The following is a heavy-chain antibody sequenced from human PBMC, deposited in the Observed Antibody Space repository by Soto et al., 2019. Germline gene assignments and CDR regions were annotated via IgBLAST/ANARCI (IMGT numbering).Heavy chain of an antibody. CDR1: GGSISSSSYY. V-gene: IGHV4-39*01. CDR3: ARRGSSSWYGY. CDR2: IYYSGST. D-gene: IGHD6-13*01. Sequence: TSETLSLTCTVSGGSISSSSYYWGWIRQPPGKGLEWIGSIYYSGSTYYNPSLKSRVTVSVDTSKNQFSLKLSSVTAADTAVYYCARRGSSSWYGYWGQGTLVTVSS. J-gene: IGHJ4*02.